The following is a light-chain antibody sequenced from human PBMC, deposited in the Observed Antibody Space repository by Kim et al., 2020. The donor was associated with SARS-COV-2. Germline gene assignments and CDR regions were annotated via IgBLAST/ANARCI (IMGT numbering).Light chain of an antibody. CDR2: LNSDGSH. CDR3: QTWDTGIQV. CDR1: SGHSSYA. Sequence: QPVLTQSPSASASLGASVKLTCTLSSGHSSYAIAWHQQQPQKGPRSLMKLNSDGSHNRGDGIPDRFSGSSSGAERYLTISSLQSEDEADYYCQTWDTGIQVFGGGTKLTVL. J-gene: IGLJ3*02. V-gene: IGLV4-69*01.